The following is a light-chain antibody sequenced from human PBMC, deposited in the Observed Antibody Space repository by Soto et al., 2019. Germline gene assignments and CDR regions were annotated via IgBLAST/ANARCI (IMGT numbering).Light chain of an antibody. CDR3: AAWDDSLSGQV. CDR1: SSHIGSNY. J-gene: IGLJ2*01. V-gene: IGLV1-47*01. CDR2: RNN. Sequence: QSVLPQPPSASGTPGQRVTIPCSGSSSHIGSNYVYWYQQRPGTAPKLLIYRNNQLPSGVPDRFSGSKAGTSASRAISGLRSEDEADYYCAAWDDSLSGQVFGGGTKLTVL.